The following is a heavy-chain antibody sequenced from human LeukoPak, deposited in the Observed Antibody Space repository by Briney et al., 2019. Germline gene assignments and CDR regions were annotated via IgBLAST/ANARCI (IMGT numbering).Heavy chain of an antibody. CDR2: INHSGST. CDR1: GGSFSGYY. Sequence: ETLSLTCAVYGGSFSGYYWSWIRQPPGKGLEWIGEINHSGSTNYNPSLKSRVTISVDTSKNQFSLKLSSVTAADTAVYYCARSYSSGWYGWFDPWGQGTLVTVSS. CDR3: ARSYSSGWYGWFDP. V-gene: IGHV4-34*01. D-gene: IGHD6-19*01. J-gene: IGHJ5*02.